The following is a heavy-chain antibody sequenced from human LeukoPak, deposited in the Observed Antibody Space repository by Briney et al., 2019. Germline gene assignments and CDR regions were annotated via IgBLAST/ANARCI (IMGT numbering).Heavy chain of an antibody. CDR3: ARVRRPEYSSSSYYYYMDV. D-gene: IGHD6-6*01. Sequence: AASVKVSCKASGYTFTGYYIHWVRQAPGQGLEWMGWINSNSGGTNYAQKFQGRVTMTRDTSTTTAYMELNRLRSDDTAVYYCARVRRPEYSSSSYYYYMDVWGKGTTVTVSS. V-gene: IGHV1-2*02. J-gene: IGHJ6*03. CDR2: INSNSGGT. CDR1: GYTFTGYY.